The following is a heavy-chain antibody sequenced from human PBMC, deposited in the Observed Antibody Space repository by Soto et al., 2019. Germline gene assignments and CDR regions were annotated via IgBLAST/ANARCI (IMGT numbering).Heavy chain of an antibody. V-gene: IGHV4-30-4*01. CDR2: IYYSGST. D-gene: IGHD3-3*01. CDR1: GGSISSGDYY. J-gene: IGHJ5*02. Sequence: PSETQSLTCTVSGGSISSGDYYWSWIRQPPGKGLEWIGYIYYSGSTYYNPSLKSRVTISVDTSKNQFSLKLSSVTAADTAVYYCARESLGEEIFGVVITTNWFDPWGQGTLVTVSS. CDR3: ARESLGEEIFGVVITTNWFDP.